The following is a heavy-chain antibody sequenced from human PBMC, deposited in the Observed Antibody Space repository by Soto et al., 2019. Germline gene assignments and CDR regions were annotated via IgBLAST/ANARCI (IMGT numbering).Heavy chain of an antibody. D-gene: IGHD1-7*01. J-gene: IGHJ6*03. CDR2: TYYRSRWYN. V-gene: IGHV6-1*01. Sequence: QVQLQESGPGLVKPSQTLSLTCAISGDSVSSNSAAWNWIRLSPSRGLEWLARTYYRSRWYNDYAVSGRSRITVNPDTSKNPFSLQLTSVTPEDTAVYYCAGTTAHQWYYMDVWCKGTTVTVSS. CDR1: GDSVSSNSAA. CDR3: AGTTAHQWYYMDV.